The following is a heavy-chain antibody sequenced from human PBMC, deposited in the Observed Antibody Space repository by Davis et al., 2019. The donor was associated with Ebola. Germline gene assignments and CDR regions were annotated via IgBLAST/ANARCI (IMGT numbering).Heavy chain of an antibody. D-gene: IGHD3-16*01. CDR1: GFTFSSYA. CDR3: ARLQEGLGLDY. Sequence: GESLKISCAASGFTFSSYAMSWVRQAPGKGLEWVSAISGSGGSTYYADSVKGRFTISRDNSKNTLYLQMNNLRAEDTAVYYCARLQEGLGLDYWGQGTLVTVSS. CDR2: ISGSGGST. V-gene: IGHV3-23*01. J-gene: IGHJ4*02.